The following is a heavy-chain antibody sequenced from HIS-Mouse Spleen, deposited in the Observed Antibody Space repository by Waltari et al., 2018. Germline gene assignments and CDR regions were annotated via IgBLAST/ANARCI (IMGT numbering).Heavy chain of an antibody. Sequence: QVQLQESGPGLVKPSQTLSLTCTVSGGSISSGGYYWSWIRQHPGKGLEWIGYTDYSGRTYYNPSLRSRVTISVDTSKNQFSLKLSAVTAADTAVYYCARSPYYDFWSGYSDNWFDPWGQGTLVTVSS. V-gene: IGHV4-31*03. J-gene: IGHJ5*02. D-gene: IGHD3-3*01. CDR3: ARSPYYDFWSGYSDNWFDP. CDR2: TDYSGRT. CDR1: GGSISSGGYY.